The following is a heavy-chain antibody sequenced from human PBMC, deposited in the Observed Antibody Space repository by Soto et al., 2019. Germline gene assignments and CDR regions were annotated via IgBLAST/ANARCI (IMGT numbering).Heavy chain of an antibody. CDR2: INHSGST. Sequence: PSETLSLTCAVYGGSFSGYYWSWIRQPPGKGLEWIGEINHSGSTNYNPSLKSRVTISVDTSKNQFSLKLSSVTAADTAVYYCAKGSLTPGYWGQGTLVTVSS. J-gene: IGHJ4*02. CDR1: GGSFSGYY. CDR3: AKGSLTPGY. V-gene: IGHV4-34*01.